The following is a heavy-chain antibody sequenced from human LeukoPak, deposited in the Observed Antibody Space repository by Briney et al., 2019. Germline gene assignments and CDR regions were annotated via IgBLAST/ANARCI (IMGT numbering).Heavy chain of an antibody. Sequence: GGSLRLSCAASGFTFSSNDMHWVRQAPGKGLEWVAFMQYDGSIKYYADSVKGRFAISRDNSKNTLYLQMDSLRADDTAVYFCARDSIRQQLYYFDYWGRGTLVTVSS. D-gene: IGHD6-13*01. CDR1: GFTFSSND. CDR2: MQYDGSIK. CDR3: ARDSIRQQLYYFDY. J-gene: IGHJ4*02. V-gene: IGHV3-30*02.